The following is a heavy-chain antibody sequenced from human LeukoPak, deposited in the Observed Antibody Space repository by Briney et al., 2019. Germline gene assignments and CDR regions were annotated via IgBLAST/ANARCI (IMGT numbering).Heavy chain of an antibody. CDR2: IIPIFGTA. V-gene: IGHV1-69*06. Sequence: GASVKVSCKASGGTFSSYAISWVRQAPGQGLEWMGGIIPIFGTANYAQKFQGRVTITADKTTSTAYMELSSLRSEDTAVYYCASSPDYRDHTPFYSWGQGTLVTVSS. D-gene: IGHD4-17*01. CDR3: ASSPDYRDHTPFYS. J-gene: IGHJ4*02. CDR1: GGTFSSYA.